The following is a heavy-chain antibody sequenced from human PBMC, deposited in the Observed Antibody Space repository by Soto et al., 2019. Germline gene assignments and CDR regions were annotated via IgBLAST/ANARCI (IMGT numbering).Heavy chain of an antibody. Sequence: ESGGGVVQPGMSLRLSCAASGFTFSSYGMHWVRQAPGKGLEWVAVIWYDGSNKYYADSVKGRFTISSDNSKNTLYLQMNSLRAEDTAVYYCAREDYGSGSFDYWGQGTLVTVSS. V-gene: IGHV3-33*01. CDR1: GFTFSSYG. CDR2: IWYDGSNK. CDR3: AREDYGSGSFDY. J-gene: IGHJ4*02. D-gene: IGHD3-10*01.